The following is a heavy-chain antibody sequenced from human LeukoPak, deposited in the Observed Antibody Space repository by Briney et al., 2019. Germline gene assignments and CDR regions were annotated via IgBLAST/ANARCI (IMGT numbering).Heavy chain of an antibody. CDR1: GFTFSSTW. D-gene: IGHD4-23*01. CDR2: IDGFGANT. CDR3: VRDYSVERVAD. J-gene: IGHJ4*02. Sequence: GRSLRLSCAASGFTFSSTWMHWVRQAPGKGLVWVSRIDGFGANTAYADSVKGRFTISRDNAKNTLYLQMNSLRAEDTAVYYCVRDYSVERVADWGQGTLVTVSS. V-gene: IGHV3-74*01.